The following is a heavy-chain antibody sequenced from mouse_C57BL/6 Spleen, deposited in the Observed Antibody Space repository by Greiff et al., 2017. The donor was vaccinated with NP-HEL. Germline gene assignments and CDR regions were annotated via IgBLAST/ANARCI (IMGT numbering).Heavy chain of an antibody. CDR2: IYPRSGNT. CDR3: AREGTVVATDYFDY. CDR1: GYTFTSYG. D-gene: IGHD1-1*01. V-gene: IGHV1-81*01. J-gene: IGHJ2*01. Sequence: VQLQQSGAELARPGASVKLSCKASGYTFTSYGISWVKQRTGQGLEWIGEIYPRSGNTYYNEKFKGKATLTADKSSSTAYMELRSLTSEDSAVYFCAREGTVVATDYFDYWGQGTTLTVSS.